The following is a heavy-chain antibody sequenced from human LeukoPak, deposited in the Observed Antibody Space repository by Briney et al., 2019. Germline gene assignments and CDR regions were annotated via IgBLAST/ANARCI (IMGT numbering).Heavy chain of an antibody. CDR1: GYTFTGYY. CDR2: INPNSGGT. V-gene: IGHV1-2*06. D-gene: IGHD2-8*01. Sequence: ASVKVSCKASGYTFTGYYMHWVRQAPGQGLEWMGRINPNSGGTNYAQKFQGRVTMTRATSISTAYMELSRLRSDDTAVYYCAVLMVYARGVDYWGQGTLVTVSS. CDR3: AVLMVYARGVDY. J-gene: IGHJ4*02.